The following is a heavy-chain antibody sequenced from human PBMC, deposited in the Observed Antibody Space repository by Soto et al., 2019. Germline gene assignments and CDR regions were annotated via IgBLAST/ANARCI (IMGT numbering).Heavy chain of an antibody. D-gene: IGHD7-27*01. CDR2: INPNSGGT. Sequence: ASMKVSCKASGYTFTGYYMHWVRQAPGQGLEWMGWINPNSGGTNYAQKFQGWVTMTRDTSISTAYMELSRLRSDDTAVYYCARGLGIGDEDAFDIWGQGTMVTVSS. V-gene: IGHV1-2*04. CDR3: ARGLGIGDEDAFDI. CDR1: GYTFTGYY. J-gene: IGHJ3*02.